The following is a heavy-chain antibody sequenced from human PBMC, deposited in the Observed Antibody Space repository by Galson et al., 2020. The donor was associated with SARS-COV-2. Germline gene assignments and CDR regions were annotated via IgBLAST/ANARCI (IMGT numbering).Heavy chain of an antibody. V-gene: IGHV3-21*01. CDR1: GFTFNTYS. D-gene: IGHD1-26*01. J-gene: IGHJ4*02. Sequence: GESLKISCAASGFTFNTYSMDWVRQAPGKGLEWVSGISSSGGHIYYADSVKGRFAISRDNAKNSPYLQMNSLRVEDTAVYYCTRDGGRYNFDYWGQGNRVTVPS. CDR3: TRDGGRYNFDY. CDR2: ISSSGGHI.